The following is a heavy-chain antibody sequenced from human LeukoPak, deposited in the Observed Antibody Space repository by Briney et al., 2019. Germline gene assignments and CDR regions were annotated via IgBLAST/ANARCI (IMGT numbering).Heavy chain of an antibody. CDR1: GGSISSGSYY. V-gene: IGHV4-61*02. J-gene: IGHJ3*02. CDR2: IYTSGST. CDR3: ARESAIVVEVAAGAFDI. D-gene: IGHD2-15*01. Sequence: PSETLSLTCTVSGGSISSGSYYWRWIRQPAGKGLEWIGRIYTSGSTNYNPSLKSRVTISVDTSKNQFSLKLSSVTAADTAVYYCARESAIVVEVAAGAFDIWGQGTMVTVSS.